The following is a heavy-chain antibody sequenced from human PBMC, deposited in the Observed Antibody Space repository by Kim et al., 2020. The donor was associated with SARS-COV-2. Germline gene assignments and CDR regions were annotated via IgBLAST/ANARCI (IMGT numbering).Heavy chain of an antibody. CDR1: GFTFGDYD. CDR3: VRGRGSGAFLVDY. V-gene: IGHV3-43*02. Sequence: GGSLRLSCAASGFTFGDYDMHWVRRVPGKGLDWVSLINGDGTTTHYVDSVRGRFTIYRDNSKNSLYLKLNSLSTDDTAFYYCVRGRGSGAFLVDYWGQGT. J-gene: IGHJ4*02. D-gene: IGHD3-10*01. CDR2: INGDGTTT.